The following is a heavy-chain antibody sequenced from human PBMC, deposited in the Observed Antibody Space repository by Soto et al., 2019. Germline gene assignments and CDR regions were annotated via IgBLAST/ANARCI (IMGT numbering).Heavy chain of an antibody. CDR1: GFTFSSYA. Sequence: PGGSLRLSCAASGFTFSSYAMSWVRQAPGKGLEWVSAISGSGGSTYYADSVKGRFTISRDNSKNTLYLQMNSLRAEDTAVYYCAQSDGYDYAWGSYRYLAFDYWGQGTLVTVSS. J-gene: IGHJ4*02. CDR2: ISGSGGST. D-gene: IGHD3-16*02. CDR3: AQSDGYDYAWGSYRYLAFDY. V-gene: IGHV3-23*01.